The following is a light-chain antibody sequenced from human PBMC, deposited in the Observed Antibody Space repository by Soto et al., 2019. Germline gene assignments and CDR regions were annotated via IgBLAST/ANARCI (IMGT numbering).Light chain of an antibody. V-gene: IGKV1-5*01. CDR3: QQYNSYWT. CDR1: QSISSW. CDR2: DAS. J-gene: IGKJ1*01. Sequence: DIQMTQSPSILSASVGDRVTSTCRAIQSISSWLAWYQQKPGKAPKLLIYDASSLESGVPSRFSGSRSGTEFTLTISSLQPDDFATYYCQQYNSYWTFGQGTKVDIK.